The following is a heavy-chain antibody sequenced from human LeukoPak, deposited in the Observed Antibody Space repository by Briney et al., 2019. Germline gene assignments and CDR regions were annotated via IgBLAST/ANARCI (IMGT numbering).Heavy chain of an antibody. Sequence: PGGSLRLSCVGSGFSFRSHWVNWVRQSPGKGLEWVANIKPDGSDKYYVDSARCRFTVSRDNAKNSLYLQMNSLRAEDTAVYYCAQIYTYGSSQFDYWGQGTLVTVSS. V-gene: IGHV3-7*01. CDR1: GFSFRSHW. CDR3: AQIYTYGSSQFDY. J-gene: IGHJ4*02. CDR2: IKPDGSDK. D-gene: IGHD5-18*01.